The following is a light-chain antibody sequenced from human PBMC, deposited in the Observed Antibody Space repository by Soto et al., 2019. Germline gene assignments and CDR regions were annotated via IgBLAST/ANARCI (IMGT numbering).Light chain of an antibody. J-gene: IGLJ2*01. V-gene: IGLV7-43*01. CDR2: STT. CDR3: LLYYGAAVV. CDR1: TGPVTSDYY. Sequence: QAVVTQEPSLTVSPGGTVTLTCASSTGPVTSDYYPNWFQQKPGQAPRALIYSTTKKHSWTPARFSGSLLGGKAALTLSGVQLGDEADNYGLLYYGAAVVFGEGPSSPS.